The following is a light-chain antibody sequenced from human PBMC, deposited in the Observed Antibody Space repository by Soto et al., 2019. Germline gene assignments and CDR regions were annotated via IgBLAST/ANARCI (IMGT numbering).Light chain of an antibody. CDR3: QNCNNWPGP. CDR1: QSVSSN. Sequence: EIVMTQSPATLSVSPGERATLSCRASQSVSSNLAWYQQKPGQAPRLLIYGASTRATGIPARFSGSGSGTEFLPTFTSRQSEVFEVYYCQNCNNWPGPFGKGTKVK. V-gene: IGKV3-15*01. CDR2: GAS. J-gene: IGKJ1*01.